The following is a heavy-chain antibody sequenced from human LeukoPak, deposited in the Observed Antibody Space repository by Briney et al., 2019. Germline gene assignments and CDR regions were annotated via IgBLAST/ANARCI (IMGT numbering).Heavy chain of an antibody. CDR2: IYYSRST. J-gene: IGHJ4*02. D-gene: IGHD3-3*01. Sequence: SETLSPTCTASGGSISSSSYYWGWIRQPPGKGLEWIGSIYYSRSTYYNPSLKSRVTISVDTSKNQFSLKLSSVTAADTAVYYCARRLAVSGYDWGQGTLVTVSS. CDR3: ARRLAVSGYD. V-gene: IGHV4-39*01. CDR1: GGSISSSSYY.